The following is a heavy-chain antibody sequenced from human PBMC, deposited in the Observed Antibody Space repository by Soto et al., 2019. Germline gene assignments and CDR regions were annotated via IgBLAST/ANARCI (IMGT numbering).Heavy chain of an antibody. J-gene: IGHJ4*02. CDR1: GFTFSSYG. V-gene: IGHV3-30*18. D-gene: IGHD2-15*01. Sequence: GGSLRLSCAASGFTFSSYGMHWVRQAPGKGLEWVAVISYDGSNKYYADSVKGRFTISRDNSKNTLYLQMNSLRAEDTAVYYCAKDRVVVVVAHWIGFDYWGQGTLVTVSS. CDR2: ISYDGSNK. CDR3: AKDRVVVVVAHWIGFDY.